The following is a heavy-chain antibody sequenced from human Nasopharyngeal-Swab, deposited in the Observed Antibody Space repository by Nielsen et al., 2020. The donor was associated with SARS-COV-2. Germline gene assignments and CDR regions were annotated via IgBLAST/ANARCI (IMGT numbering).Heavy chain of an antibody. V-gene: IGHV3-23*01. CDR2: ISGSGDNT. Sequence: GESLKISCVASGFTYSTYAMSWVRLAPGKGLEWVSGISGSGDNTYYADSVMGRFTISRDNAMETLYLQMNSLRLDDTAVYYCAKVVSSEATTWYYYGMDVWGQGTTVTVSS. CDR1: GFTYSTYA. D-gene: IGHD1-26*01. CDR3: AKVVSSEATTWYYYGMDV. J-gene: IGHJ6*02.